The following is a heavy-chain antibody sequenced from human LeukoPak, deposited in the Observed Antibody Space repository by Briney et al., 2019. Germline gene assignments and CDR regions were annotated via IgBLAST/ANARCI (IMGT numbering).Heavy chain of an antibody. CDR3: AKEPLSGGAYYFDY. J-gene: IGHJ4*02. Sequence: GRSLRLSCAASGFTFSSYAMSWVRQAPGEGLEWVSTVSGSSDTTYYSDSVKGRFTISRDNSKNTLYLQMNSLRAEDTAVYYCAKEPLSGGAYYFDYWGQGTLVTVSS. CDR2: VSGSSDTT. CDR1: GFTFSSYA. D-gene: IGHD3-10*01. V-gene: IGHV3-23*01.